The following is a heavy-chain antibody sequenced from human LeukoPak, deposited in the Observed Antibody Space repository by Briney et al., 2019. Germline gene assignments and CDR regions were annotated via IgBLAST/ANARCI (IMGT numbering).Heavy chain of an antibody. J-gene: IGHJ3*02. CDR2: ISPSGTT. Sequence: SETLSLTCTVSGGSINTSWWTWVRRPAGKGLEWIGRISPSGTTNYNPSLKSRVTMSRDTSKNQLSLKLNSVTAADTAVYYCARGGGFDQIWGQGTMVTISS. CDR1: GGSINTSW. V-gene: IGHV4-4*07. D-gene: IGHD5-12*01. CDR3: ARGGGFDQI.